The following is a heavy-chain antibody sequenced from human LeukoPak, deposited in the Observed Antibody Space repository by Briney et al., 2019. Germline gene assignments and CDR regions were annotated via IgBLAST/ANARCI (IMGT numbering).Heavy chain of an antibody. CDR1: GFTVDNY. Sequence: GGSLRLSRAPSGFTVDNYMNWVRQAPGKGLEWISVIYSGDTTDYADSVKGRFTISRDTSKNTLYLQMNSLRADDTAVYYCARAAWYSSGWQEGYYFDYWGQGTLVTVSS. J-gene: IGHJ4*02. CDR2: IYSGDTT. V-gene: IGHV3-53*01. D-gene: IGHD6-25*01. CDR3: ARAAWYSSGWQEGYYFDY.